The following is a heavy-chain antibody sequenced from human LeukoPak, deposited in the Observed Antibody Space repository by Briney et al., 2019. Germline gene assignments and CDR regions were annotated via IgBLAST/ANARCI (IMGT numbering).Heavy chain of an antibody. Sequence: GGSVRLSCTASGFIASSNYMSWVRQAPGKGLEWVSLIYSGGSTYYADSVMGRSTISRDKSNNTLYLQMNSLRGEDTAVYYCATGGRSGVAFESWGQGTLVTVSS. CDR3: ATGGRSGVAFES. J-gene: IGHJ4*02. CDR2: IYSGGST. V-gene: IGHV3-53*01. CDR1: GFIASSNY. D-gene: IGHD2-15*01.